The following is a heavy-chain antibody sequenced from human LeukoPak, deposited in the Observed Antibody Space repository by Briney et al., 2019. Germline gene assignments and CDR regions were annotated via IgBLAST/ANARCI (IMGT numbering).Heavy chain of an antibody. D-gene: IGHD6-6*01. CDR2: IIPIFGTA. J-gene: IGHJ6*03. CDR3: ARDLRGIAARPGPTRYYMDV. CDR1: GGTFSSYA. V-gene: IGHV1-69*05. Sequence: ASVKVSCKASGGTFSSYAISWVRQAPGQGLEWMGGIIPIFGTANYAQKFQGRVTITTDESTSTAYMELSSLRSEDTAVYYCARDLRGIAARPGPTRYYMDVWGKGTTVTVSS.